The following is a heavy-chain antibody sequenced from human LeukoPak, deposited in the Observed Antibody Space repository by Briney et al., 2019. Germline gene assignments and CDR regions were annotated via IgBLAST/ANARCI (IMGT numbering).Heavy chain of an antibody. CDR1: GNSISSSTYY. V-gene: IGHV4-39*01. Sequence: SETLSLTFTVSGNSISSSTYYWGWIRQPLGKGLEWIGSIYYSGSTYYNPSLKSRVTISVDTSKNQFSLKLSSVTAADTAVYYCARLPNYYYSYMDVWGKGTTVTISS. J-gene: IGHJ6*03. CDR2: IYYSGST. CDR3: ARLPNYYYSYMDV.